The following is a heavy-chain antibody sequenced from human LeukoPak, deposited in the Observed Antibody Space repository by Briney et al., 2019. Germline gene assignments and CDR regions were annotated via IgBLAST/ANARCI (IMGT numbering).Heavy chain of an antibody. CDR2: IDRDGRRT. CDR1: GPAFNMYW. J-gene: IGHJ5*02. CDR3: TRNPGELNWFDP. V-gene: IGHV3-74*01. Sequence: GGSLRLSCAATGPAFNMYWMHWVRQAPGKGLVWVSHIDRDGRRTSYAASVKGRFTISRDNAKNTLYLQMNSLRVEDTAIYNCTRNPGELNWFDPWGQGTLVTVSS. D-gene: IGHD1-26*01.